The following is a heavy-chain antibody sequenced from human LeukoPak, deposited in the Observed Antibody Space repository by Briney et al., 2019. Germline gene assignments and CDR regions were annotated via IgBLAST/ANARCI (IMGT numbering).Heavy chain of an antibody. J-gene: IGHJ3*02. CDR3: ARQPHYYDPLENGDAFDI. V-gene: IGHV4-39*07. CDR2: IYYSGST. CDR1: GGSISSSSYY. D-gene: IGHD3-22*01. Sequence: PSETLSLTCTVSGGSISSSSYYWGWIRQPPGKGLEWIGSIYYSGSTYYYPSLKSRVTISVDTSKNQFSLKLSSVTAADTAVYYCARQPHYYDPLENGDAFDIWGQGTMVTVSS.